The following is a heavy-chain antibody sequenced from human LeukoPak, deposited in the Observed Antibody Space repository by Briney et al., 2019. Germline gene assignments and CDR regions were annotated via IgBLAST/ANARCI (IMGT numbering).Heavy chain of an antibody. CDR3: ASGSYYFVDD. V-gene: IGHV3-30*03. D-gene: IGHD3-10*01. CDR1: GFTFSSYG. Sequence: GRSLRLSCAASGFTFSSYGMHWVRQAPGKGLEWVAVISYDGSNKYYADSVKGRFTISRDNSKNTLYLQMNSPRAEDTSVYYCASGSYYFVDDWGQGTLVTVSS. J-gene: IGHJ4*02. CDR2: ISYDGSNK.